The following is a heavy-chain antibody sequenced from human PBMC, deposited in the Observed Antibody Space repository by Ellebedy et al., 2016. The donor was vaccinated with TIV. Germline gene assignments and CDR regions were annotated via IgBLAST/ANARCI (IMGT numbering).Heavy chain of an antibody. D-gene: IGHD2-15*01. CDR2: IDPSDSYI. V-gene: IGHV5-10-1*01. CDR1: GYTFTKYW. CDR3: AAPARGGVVDVKYDMDV. J-gene: IGHJ6*02. Sequence: GESLKISCEASGYTFTKYWISCVRQMPGKGLEWRGRIDPSDSYINYSPSFDGHVTISADKSKSTAYLRWSSLKASDTAIYYCAAPARGGVVDVKYDMDVWGQGTTVIVSS.